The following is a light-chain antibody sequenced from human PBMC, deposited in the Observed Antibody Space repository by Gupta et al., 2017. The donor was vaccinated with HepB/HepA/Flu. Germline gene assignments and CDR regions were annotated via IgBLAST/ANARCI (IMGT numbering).Light chain of an antibody. CDR1: SSNIGSNS. J-gene: IGLJ3*02. CDR2: SHT. V-gene: IGLV1-44*01. Sequence: QSVVTQPPSASGTPGQRATIPCSGSSSNIGSNSVNWYQKFPGTAPKLLIYSHTQRPSGVPDRFSGSKSGTSASLAISGLQSEDEADYYCAAWDDSLSALVFGGGTTLTVL. CDR3: AAWDDSLSALV.